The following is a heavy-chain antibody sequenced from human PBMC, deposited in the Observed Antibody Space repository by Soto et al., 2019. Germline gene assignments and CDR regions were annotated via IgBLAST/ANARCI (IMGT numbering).Heavy chain of an antibody. CDR1: GFSFSSYA. V-gene: IGHV3-23*01. Sequence: GGSLRLSCAASGFSFSSYAMSWVRQAPGKGLEWVSGISGSGGSTYYADSVKGRFTISRDNSKNTLYLQMNSLKAEDTAVYYCAKVGDFYYYYYMDVWGKGTTVTVSS. D-gene: IGHD3-3*01. CDR3: AKVGDFYYYYYMDV. J-gene: IGHJ6*03. CDR2: ISGSGGST.